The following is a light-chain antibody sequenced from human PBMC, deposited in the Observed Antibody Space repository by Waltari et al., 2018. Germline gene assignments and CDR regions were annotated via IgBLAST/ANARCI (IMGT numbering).Light chain of an antibody. J-gene: IGLJ1*01. V-gene: IGLV2-8*01. CDR1: SSDVGGYNY. CDR2: EVS. CDR3: SSYAGSNNAFV. Sequence: QSALTQPPSASGSPGQSVTISCTGTSSDVGGYNYVSWYQQYPGKAPKLMIYEVSKRPSGVPGRFSGSKSGNTASLTVSGLQAEDEADYYCSSYAGSNNAFVFGTGTKVTVL.